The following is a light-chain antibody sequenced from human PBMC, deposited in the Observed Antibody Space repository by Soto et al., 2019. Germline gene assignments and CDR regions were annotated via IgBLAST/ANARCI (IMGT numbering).Light chain of an antibody. CDR3: ASWDDSLHGVI. CDR2: NND. V-gene: IGLV1-44*01. Sequence: QPVLTQPPSASGTPGQRVSISCSGSSSNIGRSTVNWYQQFPGTAPKLLISNNDERPSGVPDRFSGSKSGTSASLAISGLQSDDEADYFCASWDDSLHGVIFGGGTKLTVL. CDR1: SSNIGRST. J-gene: IGLJ2*01.